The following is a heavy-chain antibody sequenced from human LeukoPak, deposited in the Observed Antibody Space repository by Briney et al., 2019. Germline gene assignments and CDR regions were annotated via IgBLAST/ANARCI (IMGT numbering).Heavy chain of an antibody. V-gene: IGHV4-34*01. Sequence: PSETLSLTCTVSGGSISGYYWSWIRQPPGKGLEWIGEINHSGSTNYNPSLKSRVTISVDTSKNQFSLKLSSVTAADTAVYYCARHRYYYDSSPPGYFDYWGQGTLVTVSS. J-gene: IGHJ4*02. D-gene: IGHD3-22*01. CDR3: ARHRYYYDSSPPGYFDY. CDR1: GGSISGYY. CDR2: INHSGST.